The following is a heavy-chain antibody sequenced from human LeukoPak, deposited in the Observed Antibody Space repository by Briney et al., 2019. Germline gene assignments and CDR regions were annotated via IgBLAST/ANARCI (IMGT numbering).Heavy chain of an antibody. J-gene: IGHJ2*01. CDR1: EFTFSHHG. CDR2: ISFDGKRK. CDR3: ARDKMATTPFWYFDL. D-gene: IGHD5-24*01. V-gene: IGHV3-30*04. Sequence: GGSLRLSCAAYEFTFSHHGMHWVRQAPGKGLECVAVISFDGKRKYYADSVQGRFTVSRDNSNNTLYLQMDSLRVDDTAFYYCARDKMATTPFWYFDLWGRGTRVTVSS.